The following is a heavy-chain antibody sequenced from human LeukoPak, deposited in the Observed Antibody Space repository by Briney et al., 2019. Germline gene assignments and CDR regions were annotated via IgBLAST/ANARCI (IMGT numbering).Heavy chain of an antibody. Sequence: PGGSLTLSCAASGFTFSSYSMNWVRQAPGKGLEWVSSITSSSTSYIYYADSVKGRFTISRDNAKNSLYLQMNSLRAEDTAVYYCARDRVIGSGYYYFDYWGQGTLVTVSS. J-gene: IGHJ4*02. CDR3: ARDRVIGSGYYYFDY. V-gene: IGHV3-21*04. CDR1: GFTFSSYS. D-gene: IGHD3-22*01. CDR2: ITSSSTSYI.